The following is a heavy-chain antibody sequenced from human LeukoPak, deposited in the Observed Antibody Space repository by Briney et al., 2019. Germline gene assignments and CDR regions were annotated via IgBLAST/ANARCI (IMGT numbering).Heavy chain of an antibody. CDR3: ARDKWEPRYAFDI. Sequence: PSETLSLTCTVSGGSISSYYWSWIRRPPGKGLEWIGYIYYSGSTNYNPSLKSRVTISVDTSKNQFSLKLSSVTAADTAVYYCARDKWEPRYAFDIWGQGTMVTVSS. D-gene: IGHD1-26*01. CDR2: IYYSGST. CDR1: GGSISSYY. J-gene: IGHJ3*02. V-gene: IGHV4-59*01.